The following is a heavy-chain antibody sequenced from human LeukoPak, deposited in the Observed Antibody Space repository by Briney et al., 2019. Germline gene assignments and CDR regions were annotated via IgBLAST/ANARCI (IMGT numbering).Heavy chain of an antibody. Sequence: ASVKVSCKASGYTFTSYGISWVRQAPGQGLEWMGWISAYNGNTNYAQKLQGRVTMTTDTSTSTAYMELRSLRSDDTAVYYCARDSDDFWSGYTSFDYWGQGTLVTVSS. J-gene: IGHJ4*02. D-gene: IGHD3-3*01. CDR3: ARDSDDFWSGYTSFDY. CDR1: GYTFTSYG. V-gene: IGHV1-18*01. CDR2: ISAYNGNT.